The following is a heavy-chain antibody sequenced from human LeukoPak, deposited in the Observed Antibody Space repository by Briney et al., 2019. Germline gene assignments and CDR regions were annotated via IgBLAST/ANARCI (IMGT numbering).Heavy chain of an antibody. D-gene: IGHD1-26*01. V-gene: IGHV3-21*01. CDR1: GLTFSSYI. CDR2: ISSCRSYI. CDR3: ARVSDGAFDY. Sequence: GGSLRLSCAASGLTFSSYIMNWVRPAPGEGLEWVSSISSCRSYIYYADSVKGRFTISRDNAKNSLYQQMNSLRAEDTAVYYCARVSDGAFDYWGQGTLVTVSS. J-gene: IGHJ4*02.